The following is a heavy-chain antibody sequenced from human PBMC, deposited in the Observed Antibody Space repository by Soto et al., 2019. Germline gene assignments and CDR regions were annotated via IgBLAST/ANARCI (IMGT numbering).Heavy chain of an antibody. D-gene: IGHD3-22*01. J-gene: IGHJ4*02. Sequence: GGSLRLSCAASGFTFNRYAMSWVRQAPGKGLEWVSTISGSGGSTYYADSVQGRFSISRDNSKNTLYLQMNSLRAEDTAVYYCAKDTYYDSSRPYWGQGTLVTVSS. CDR1: GFTFNRYA. CDR2: ISGSGGST. V-gene: IGHV3-23*01. CDR3: AKDTYYDSSRPY.